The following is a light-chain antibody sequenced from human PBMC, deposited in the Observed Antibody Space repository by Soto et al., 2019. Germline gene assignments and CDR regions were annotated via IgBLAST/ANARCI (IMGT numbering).Light chain of an antibody. Sequence: QSALTQPASVSGSPGQSITISCTGTSSDVGSYNLVSWYQQHPGKAPKLMIYEGSKRPSGVSNRFSGSKSGNTASLTISGLQAEDAADYYCCSYAGSSTLGDVVFGGGTKLTVL. CDR1: SSDVGSYNL. V-gene: IGLV2-23*01. CDR2: EGS. CDR3: CSYAGSSTLGDVV. J-gene: IGLJ2*01.